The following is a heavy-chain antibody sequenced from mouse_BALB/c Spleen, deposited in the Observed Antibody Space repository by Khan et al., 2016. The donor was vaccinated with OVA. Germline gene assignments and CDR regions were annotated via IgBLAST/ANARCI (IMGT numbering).Heavy chain of an antibody. D-gene: IGHD1-1*01. CDR2: IYPSNSES. CDR3: ARGGCGSPFAY. Sequence: QVQLQQSGPELVRPGASVKMSCKASGYTFTSFWIPWVKQRPGQGLEWIGMIYPSNSESWLNEKFKDKATLNVDKSSNTAYMQLSRLTSEASAVFYCARGGCGSPFAYWGQGTLVTVAA. CDR1: GYTFTSFW. J-gene: IGHJ3*01. V-gene: IGHV1-61*01.